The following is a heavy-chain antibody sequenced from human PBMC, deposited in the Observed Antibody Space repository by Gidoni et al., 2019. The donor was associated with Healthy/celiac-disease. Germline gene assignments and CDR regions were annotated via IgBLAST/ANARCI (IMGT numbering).Heavy chain of an antibody. Sequence: EVQLVPSGAEVKKPGASLRISCKGSAYSFPSYWISWVRQLPGKGLEGMGRIDPSDSDTNYSPSFQGYVTIAADKSSSTAYLQWSRLKASDTAMYYCASLTEGSDEAVDIWGQGTMVTVSS. D-gene: IGHD1-26*01. CDR3: ASLTEGSDEAVDI. CDR1: AYSFPSYW. V-gene: IGHV5-10-1*03. CDR2: IDPSDSDT. J-gene: IGHJ3*02.